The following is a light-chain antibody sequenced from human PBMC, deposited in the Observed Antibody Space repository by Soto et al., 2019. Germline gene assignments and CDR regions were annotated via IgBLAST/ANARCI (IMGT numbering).Light chain of an antibody. CDR1: SSDVGGYNY. CDR3: SSYTSSSTYV. J-gene: IGLJ1*01. CDR2: DVS. Sequence: QSALTQPASVSGSPGQSITISCSGTSSDVGGYNYVFWYQHHPGKAPKLMIYDVSNRPSGVSNRFSGSKSGNTASLTISGLQAEDEADYYCSSYTSSSTYVCGTGTKVTVL. V-gene: IGLV2-14*03.